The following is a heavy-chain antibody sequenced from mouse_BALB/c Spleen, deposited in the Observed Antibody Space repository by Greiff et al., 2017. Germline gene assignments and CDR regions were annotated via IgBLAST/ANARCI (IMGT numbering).Heavy chain of an antibody. CDR1: GFNIKDTY. J-gene: IGHJ4*01. Sequence: EVQLQQSGAELVKPGASVKLSCTASGFNIKDTYMHWVKQRPEQGLEWIGRIDPANGNTKYDPKFQGKATITADTSSNTAYLQLSSLTSEDTAVYYCARPYPLYGNHPVYAMDYWGQGTSVTVSS. V-gene: IGHV14-3*02. CDR2: IDPANGNT. CDR3: ARPYPLYGNHPVYAMDY. D-gene: IGHD2-10*02.